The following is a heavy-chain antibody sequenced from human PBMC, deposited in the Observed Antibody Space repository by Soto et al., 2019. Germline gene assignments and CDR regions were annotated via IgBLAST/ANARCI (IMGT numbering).Heavy chain of an antibody. J-gene: IGHJ6*02. Sequence: SETLSLTCTVSGGSISSGGCYWSWIRQHPGKGLEWIGYIYYSGSTYYNPSLKSRVTISVDTSKNQFSLKLSSVTAADTAVYYCARDGRYCSSTSCYRYYYYYGMDVWGQGTTVTVSS. CDR3: ARDGRYCSSTSCYRYYYYYGMDV. D-gene: IGHD2-2*01. V-gene: IGHV4-31*03. CDR1: GGSISSGGCY. CDR2: IYYSGST.